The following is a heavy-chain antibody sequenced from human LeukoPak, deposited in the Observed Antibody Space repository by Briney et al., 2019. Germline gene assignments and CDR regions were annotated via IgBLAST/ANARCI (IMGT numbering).Heavy chain of an antibody. Sequence: GGSLRLSCAASGFTFSSYSMNWVRQAPGKGREWVSSISSSSSYIYYAGSVRGRFTISRDNAKNSLYLQMNSLRAEDTALYYCAKGDRPDAFDIWGQGTMVTVSS. CDR2: ISSSSSYI. CDR3: AKGDRPDAFDI. V-gene: IGHV3-21*04. CDR1: GFTFSSYS. J-gene: IGHJ3*02. D-gene: IGHD2-15*01.